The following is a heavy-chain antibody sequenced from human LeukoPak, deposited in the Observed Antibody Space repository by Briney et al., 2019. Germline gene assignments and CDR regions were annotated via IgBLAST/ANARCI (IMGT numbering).Heavy chain of an antibody. CDR2: ISSSGGTI. CDR3: ARGAPSGILSSPFDY. D-gene: IGHD3-9*01. Sequence: GGSLRLSCAASGFTFSSYEMNWVRQAPGKGLEWVSYISSSGGTIYYADSVKGRFTISRDNAKNSLYLQMNSLRAEDTAMYYCARGAPSGILSSPFDYWGQGTLVTVSS. CDR1: GFTFSSYE. J-gene: IGHJ4*02. V-gene: IGHV3-48*03.